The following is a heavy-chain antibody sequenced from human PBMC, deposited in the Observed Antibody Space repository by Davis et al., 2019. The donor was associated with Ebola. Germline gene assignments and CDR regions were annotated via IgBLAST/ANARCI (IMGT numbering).Heavy chain of an antibody. D-gene: IGHD3-3*01. J-gene: IGHJ4*02. V-gene: IGHV4-4*02. CDR2: IYHSGST. CDR3: ARGPFSAIFGVVTIYFDY. CDR1: GGSISSSNW. Sequence: MPSETLSLTCAVSGGSISSSNWWSWVRQPPGKGLEWIGEIYHSGSTNYNPSLKSRVTISVDKSKNQFSLKLSSVTAADTAVYYRARGPFSAIFGVVTIYFDYWGQGTLVTVSS.